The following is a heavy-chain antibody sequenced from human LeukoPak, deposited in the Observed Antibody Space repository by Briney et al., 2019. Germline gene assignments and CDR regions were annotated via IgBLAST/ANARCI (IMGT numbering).Heavy chain of an antibody. CDR3: ARHKGIVATLDY. CDR2: IYYSGST. J-gene: IGHJ4*02. Sequence: PSETLSLTCTVSGGSISSGDYYWSWIRQPPGKGLEWIGYIYYSGSTYYNPSLKSRVTISVDTSKNQFSLKLSSVTAADTAVYYCARHKGIVATLDYWGQGTLVTVSS. V-gene: IGHV4-30-4*01. D-gene: IGHD5-12*01. CDR1: GGSISSGDYY.